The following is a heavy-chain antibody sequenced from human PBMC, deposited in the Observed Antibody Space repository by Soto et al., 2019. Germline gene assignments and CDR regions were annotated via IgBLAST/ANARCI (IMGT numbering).Heavy chain of an antibody. J-gene: IGHJ6*02. D-gene: IGHD2-2*01. CDR3: AKDLSMPQQNSYYYDMDV. Sequence: PGESLKISCKTSGYSFTSYWITWVRQMPGKGLEWMGRIDPSDSYTKYSPSFQGHVTISADKSISTAYLQWSSLKASDTAMYYCAKDLSMPQQNSYYYDMDVWGQGTTVTVSS. CDR1: GYSFTSYW. CDR2: IDPSDSYT. V-gene: IGHV5-10-1*01.